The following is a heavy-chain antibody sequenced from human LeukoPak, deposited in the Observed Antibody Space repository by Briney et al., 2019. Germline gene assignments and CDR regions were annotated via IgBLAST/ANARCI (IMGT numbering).Heavy chain of an antibody. Sequence: GGSLRLSCAASGFTLSSYWMSWVRQAPGKGLEWVANIKQDGSEKYYVDSVKGRFTISRDNAKNSLYLQMNSLRAEDTAVYYCAREQDYWGQGTLVTVSS. CDR3: AREQDY. CDR1: GFTLSSYW. V-gene: IGHV3-7*01. J-gene: IGHJ4*02. CDR2: IKQDGSEK.